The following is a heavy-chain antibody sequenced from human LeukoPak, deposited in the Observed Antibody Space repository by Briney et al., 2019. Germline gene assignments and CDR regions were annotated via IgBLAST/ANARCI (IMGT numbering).Heavy chain of an antibody. CDR1: GFTFSNYA. D-gene: IGHD4-11*01. Sequence: GGSLRLSCAASGFTFSNYAMSWVRQAPGKGLEWVSAIGGRGGSTYSADSVEGRFTISRDNSKNTLYLQMDSLRAEDTAVYYCTKDGTDYSSFDYWGQGTLVTVSS. CDR3: TKDGTDYSSFDY. J-gene: IGHJ4*02. CDR2: IGGRGGST. V-gene: IGHV3-23*01.